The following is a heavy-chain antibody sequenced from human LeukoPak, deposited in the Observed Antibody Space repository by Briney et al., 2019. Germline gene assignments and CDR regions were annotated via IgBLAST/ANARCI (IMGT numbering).Heavy chain of an antibody. CDR1: GYTFTSYG. Sequence: SSVKVSCKASGYTFTSYGISWVRQAPGQGLEWMGWISAYNGNTNYAQKLQGRVTMTTDTSTSTAFMELRSLRSDDTAVYYCARAISGYYNWFDPWGQGTLVTVSS. CDR2: ISAYNGNT. J-gene: IGHJ5*02. CDR3: ARAISGYYNWFDP. D-gene: IGHD3-9*01. V-gene: IGHV1-18*01.